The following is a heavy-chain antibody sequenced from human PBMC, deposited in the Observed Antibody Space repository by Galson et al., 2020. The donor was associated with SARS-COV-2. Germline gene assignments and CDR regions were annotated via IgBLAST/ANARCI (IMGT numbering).Heavy chain of an antibody. CDR3: ASDGDMPTWSFDT. CDR2: IYSGGDT. CDR1: GFIVSRNY. D-gene: IGHD2-21*01. V-gene: IGHV3-53*05. Sequence: QLGESLKISCAASGFIVSRNYMSWVRQAPGKGLEWVSVIYSGGDTYYADPVKGRFTSPRDNPKNTLYLQINSLRIEDTAVYYCASDGDMPTWSFDTWGQGTMVTVSS. J-gene: IGHJ3*02.